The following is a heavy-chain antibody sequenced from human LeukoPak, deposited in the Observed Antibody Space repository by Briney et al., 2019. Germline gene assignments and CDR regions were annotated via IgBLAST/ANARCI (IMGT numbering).Heavy chain of an antibody. CDR2: IYISGSGST. CDR1: GGSISSYY. CDR3: ASQQQLVLLDWFDP. J-gene: IGHJ5*02. D-gene: IGHD1-1*01. V-gene: IGHV4-4*07. Sequence: SETLSLTCTVSGGSISSYYWSWIRQPAGKGLEWIGRIYISGSGSTNYNPSLKSRVTISVDTSKNQFSLKLRSVTAADTAVYFCASQQQLVLLDWFDPWGQGTLVTVSS.